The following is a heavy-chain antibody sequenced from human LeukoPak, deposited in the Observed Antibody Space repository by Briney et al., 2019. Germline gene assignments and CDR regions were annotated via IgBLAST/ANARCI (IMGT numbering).Heavy chain of an antibody. V-gene: IGHV4-38-2*02. J-gene: IGHJ3*02. CDR1: GYSISRGYF. Sequence: ETLSLTSTVSGYSISRGYFWGWIRQPPGKGLEWLGSIHHSGSTYYNPSLKSRVTISVDTSKNQFSLRLSSVTAADTAVYYCAREMDYYDSSGYDAFDSWLQGTMVTVSS. CDR2: IHHSGST. D-gene: IGHD3-22*01. CDR3: AREMDYYDSSGYDAFDS.